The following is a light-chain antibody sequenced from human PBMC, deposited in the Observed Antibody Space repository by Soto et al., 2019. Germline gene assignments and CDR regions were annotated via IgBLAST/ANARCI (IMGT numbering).Light chain of an antibody. V-gene: IGKV3-11*01. CDR3: HHRNHGPRLR. J-gene: IGKJ4*02. Sequence: EIVLTQSPATLSLSPGERATLSCRASQSIGDYLAWYQQKPGQAPRLLIYDSSNRATGIPARFSGSGAGTEVTLTISSREAEDFAVYYCHHRNHGPRLRFGGGTKVEIK. CDR2: DSS. CDR1: QSIGDY.